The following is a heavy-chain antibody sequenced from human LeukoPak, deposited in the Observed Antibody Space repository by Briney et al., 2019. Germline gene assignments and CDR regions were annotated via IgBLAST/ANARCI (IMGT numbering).Heavy chain of an antibody. V-gene: IGHV1-8*01. CDR2: MSPNSGDT. CDR1: GYTFANLD. D-gene: IGHD1-1*01. CDR3: ASNPPNTGDFYY. Sequence: ASVKVSCKTSGYTFANLDINWLRQAPGQGLEWMGWMSPNSGDTGYAQKFQGRVSMTRDTSISTAYMELSSLRSEDTAVYYCASNPPNTGDFYYWGLGSLVTVSS. J-gene: IGHJ4*02.